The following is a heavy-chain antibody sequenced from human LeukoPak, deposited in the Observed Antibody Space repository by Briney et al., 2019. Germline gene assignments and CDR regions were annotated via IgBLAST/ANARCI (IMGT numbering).Heavy chain of an antibody. CDR2: IWFDGSNS. CDR3: ARQKDGDSYFFDY. V-gene: IGHV3-33*08. J-gene: IGHJ4*02. CDR1: GFTFSNAW. Sequence: PGGSLRLSCAASGFTFSNAWMSWVRQAPGKGLEWVAIIWFDGSNSYYADSVKGRFTISRDNSKNTLYLQMNSLRAEDTAIYYCARQKDGDSYFFDYWGQGTLVTVSS. D-gene: IGHD4-17*01.